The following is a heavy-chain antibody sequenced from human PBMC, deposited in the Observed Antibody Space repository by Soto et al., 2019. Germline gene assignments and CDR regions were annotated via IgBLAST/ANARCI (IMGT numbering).Heavy chain of an antibody. CDR3: ARGYSQSGYSSSWVFDY. CDR2: MYYRGST. J-gene: IGHJ4*02. CDR1: GGSVNSGGYY. D-gene: IGHD6-13*01. V-gene: IGHV4-31*03. Sequence: QVQLRESGPGLVKPSQTLSLTCTFSGGSVNSGGYYWNWIRQHPGKGLECIGYMYYRGSTYYNPFLRSRVIISADTSENHFSLKLSSVTAADTAVYFCARGYSQSGYSSSWVFDYWGQGTLVNVSS.